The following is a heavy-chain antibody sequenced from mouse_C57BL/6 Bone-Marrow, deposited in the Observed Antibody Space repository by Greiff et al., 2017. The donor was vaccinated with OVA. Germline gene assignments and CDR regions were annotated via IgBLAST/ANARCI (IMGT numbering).Heavy chain of an antibody. V-gene: IGHV1-59*01. CDR2: IDPSDSYT. Sequence: QVQLQQPGAELVRPGTSVKLSCKASGYTFTSYWMHWVKQRPGHGLEWIGVIDPSDSYTNYNQKFKGKATLTVDTSSSTAYMQLSSLTSEDSAVYYCAREGYYGNYYYFDYWGQGTTLTVSS. D-gene: IGHD2-1*01. J-gene: IGHJ2*01. CDR3: AREGYYGNYYYFDY. CDR1: GYTFTSYW.